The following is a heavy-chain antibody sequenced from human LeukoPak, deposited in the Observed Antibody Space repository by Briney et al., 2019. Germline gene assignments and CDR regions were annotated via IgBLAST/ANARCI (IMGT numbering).Heavy chain of an antibody. CDR3: AREVSDTVTTGWYFDL. CDR1: GLSFSNYD. D-gene: IGHD4-17*01. Sequence: GGSLRLSCAASGLSFSNYDLHGVRQPTGKGLECVSAIGAGHDTYYSDAVRGRFTISRENGKNSLFLQMKSLRAGDKAVYYCAREVSDTVTTGWYFDLWGRGTLVTVSS. CDR2: IGAGHDT. V-gene: IGHV3-13*01. J-gene: IGHJ2*01.